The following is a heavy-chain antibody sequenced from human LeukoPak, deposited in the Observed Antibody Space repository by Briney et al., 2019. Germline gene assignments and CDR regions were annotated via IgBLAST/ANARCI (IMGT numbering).Heavy chain of an antibody. CDR1: GFTFSSYW. Sequence: GGSLRLSCAASGFTFSSYWMSWVRQAPGKGLEWVANIKQDGSEKYYVDSVKGRFTISRDNAKNSLYLQMNSLRAEDTAVYYCARDRGSITMVRGGDDLDYWGQGTLVTVPS. V-gene: IGHV3-7*01. CDR3: ARDRGSITMVRGGDDLDY. J-gene: IGHJ4*02. CDR2: IKQDGSEK. D-gene: IGHD3-10*01.